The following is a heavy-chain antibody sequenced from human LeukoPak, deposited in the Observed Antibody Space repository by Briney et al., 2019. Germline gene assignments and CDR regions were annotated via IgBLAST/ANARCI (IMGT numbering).Heavy chain of an antibody. J-gene: IGHJ4*02. Sequence: GGSLRLSCAASGFTFSSYSMNWVHQAPGKGLEWVSYISSSSSTIYYADSVKGRFTISRDNSKNTLYLQMNSLRPEDTAVYYCARDEQRTPGIPAFLDYWGPGALVTVS. CDR3: ARDEQRTPGIPAFLDY. CDR1: GFTFSSYS. CDR2: ISSSSSTI. V-gene: IGHV3-48*01. D-gene: IGHD1/OR15-1a*01.